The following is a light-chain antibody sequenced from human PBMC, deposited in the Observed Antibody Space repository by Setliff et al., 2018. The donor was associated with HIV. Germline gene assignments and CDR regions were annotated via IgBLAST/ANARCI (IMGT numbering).Light chain of an antibody. CDR3: QVWDSSSDHSYV. CDR2: YDS. CDR1: NIGSKR. Sequence: SYELTQPPSVSVAPGQTARITCGGNNIGSKRVHWYQQKPGQAPLLVIYYDSDRPSGIPERFSGSNSGNTATLTISRVEAGDEADYYCQVWDSSSDHSYVFGTVTKV. J-gene: IGLJ1*01. V-gene: IGLV3-21*04.